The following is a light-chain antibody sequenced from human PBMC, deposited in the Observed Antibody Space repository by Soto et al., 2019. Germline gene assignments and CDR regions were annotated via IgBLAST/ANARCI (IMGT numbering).Light chain of an antibody. CDR1: SSDVDTYKY. J-gene: IGLJ2*01. CDR2: EVS. Sequence: QAVLTQPASVSGAPGQSSIISCTGTSSDVDTYKYVSWYQQHPGKAPKPMIYEVSHRPSGVSDRFSGSKSGNTASLTISGLQAEDEADYYCCSYAGSTTRVLFGGGTKVTVL. CDR3: CSYAGSTTRVL. V-gene: IGLV2-14*01.